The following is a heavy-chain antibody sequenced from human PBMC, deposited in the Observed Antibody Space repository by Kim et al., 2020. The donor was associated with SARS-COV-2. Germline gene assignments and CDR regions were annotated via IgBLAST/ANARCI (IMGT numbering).Heavy chain of an antibody. CDR2: IYHSGST. J-gene: IGHJ5*02. D-gene: IGHD3-10*01. CDR3: ARSPVLLWFGEWFDP. V-gene: IGHV4-4*02. CDR1: GGSISSSNW. Sequence: SETLSLTCAVSGGSISSSNWWSWVRQPPGKGLEWIGEIYHSGSTNYNPSLKSRVTISVDKSKNQFSLKLSSVTAADTAVYYCARSPVLLWFGEWFDPWGQGTLVTVSS.